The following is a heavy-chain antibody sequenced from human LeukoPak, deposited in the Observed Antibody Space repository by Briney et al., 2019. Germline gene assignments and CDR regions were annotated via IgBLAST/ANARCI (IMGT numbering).Heavy chain of an antibody. CDR2: IYYSGST. CDR1: GGSISSYY. V-gene: IGHV4-59*01. Sequence: SETLSLTCTVSGGSISSYYWSWIRQPPGKGLEWIGYIYYSGSTNYNPSLKSRVTISVDTSKNQFSLKLSSVTAADTAVYYCARADWIVAYDYWGQGTLVTVSS. J-gene: IGHJ4*02. D-gene: IGHD5-12*01. CDR3: ARADWIVAYDY.